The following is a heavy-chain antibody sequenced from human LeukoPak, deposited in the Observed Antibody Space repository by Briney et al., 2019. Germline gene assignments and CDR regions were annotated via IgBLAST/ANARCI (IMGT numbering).Heavy chain of an antibody. CDR2: IYTSGST. D-gene: IGHD2-15*01. V-gene: IGHV4-61*02. CDR3: ATRGGYCSGGSCSLGYYYYYMDV. J-gene: IGHJ6*03. CDR1: GGSISSGSYY. Sequence: SETLSLTCTVSGGSISSGSYYWGWIRQPAGKGLEWIGRIYTSGSTNYNPSLKSRVTISVDTSKNQFSLKLSSVTAADTAVYYCATRGGYCSGGSCSLGYYYYYMDVWGKGTTVTVSS.